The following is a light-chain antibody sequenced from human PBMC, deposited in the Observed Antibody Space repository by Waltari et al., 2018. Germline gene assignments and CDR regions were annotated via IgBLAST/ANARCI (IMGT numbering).Light chain of an antibody. Sequence: DIQMTQSPSSVSASVGDRVTITCRASQGISGWLAWYQQKPGNAPKLLISAASSLQSGVPSRFSGSGSGTDFTLTISSLQPEDFATYYCQQANSLPRTFGPGTKVDIK. J-gene: IGKJ3*01. V-gene: IGKV1-12*01. CDR1: QGISGW. CDR3: QQANSLPRT. CDR2: AAS.